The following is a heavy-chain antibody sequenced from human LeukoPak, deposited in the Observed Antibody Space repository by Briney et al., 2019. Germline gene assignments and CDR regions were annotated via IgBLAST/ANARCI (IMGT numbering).Heavy chain of an antibody. CDR3: ARKPYDYVWGSSPGGGYFDY. J-gene: IGHJ4*02. CDR1: GYPFTAYY. CDR2: INPNSVGT. D-gene: IGHD3-16*01. V-gene: IGHV1-2*02. Sequence: GVSVRVSYNASGYPFTAYYMHWVRQAPGQRLGWMGWINPNSVGTDYAQKFQGRVTMTRDTSISTAYMELSRLRSDDTAVYYCARKPYDYVWGSSPGGGYFDYWGQGTLVTVSS.